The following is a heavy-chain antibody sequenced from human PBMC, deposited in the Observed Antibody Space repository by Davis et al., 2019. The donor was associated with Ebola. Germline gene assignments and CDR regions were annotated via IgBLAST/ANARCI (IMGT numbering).Heavy chain of an antibody. CDR1: GFSFSGYT. Sequence: GESLKISCAASGFSFSGYTMHWVRQAPGKGLEWVSYISDSSTTIYYADSVKGRFTISRDNAKNSLYLQMNSLRDEDTAVYYCATDRNWDFDYWGQGTLVTVSS. V-gene: IGHV3-48*02. D-gene: IGHD7-27*01. CDR3: ATDRNWDFDY. CDR2: ISDSSTTI. J-gene: IGHJ4*02.